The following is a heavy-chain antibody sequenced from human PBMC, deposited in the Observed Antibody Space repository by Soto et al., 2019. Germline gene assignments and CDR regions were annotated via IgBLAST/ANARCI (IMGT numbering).Heavy chain of an antibody. D-gene: IGHD2-2*01. CDR1: GFTFSSYA. J-gene: IGHJ4*02. CDR3: AKAEIVVVPAAPFDY. V-gene: IGHV3-23*01. Sequence: PVGSLRLSCAASGFTFSSYAMSWVRQAPGKGLEWVSAISGSGGSTYYADSVKGRFTISRDNSKNTLYLQMNSLRAEDTAVYYCAKAEIVVVPAAPFDYWGQGTLVTVSS. CDR2: ISGSGGST.